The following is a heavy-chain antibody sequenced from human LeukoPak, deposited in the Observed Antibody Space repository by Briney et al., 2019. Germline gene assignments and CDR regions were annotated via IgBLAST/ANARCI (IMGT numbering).Heavy chain of an antibody. CDR2: IYSGGST. D-gene: IGHD3-22*01. CDR1: GFTVSNNY. V-gene: IGHV3-53*01. Sequence: PGGSLRLSCAASGFTVSNNYMSWVRQAPGKGLEWVSLIYSGGSTYCADSVKGRFTISRDNSKNTLFLQMNSLRVEDTAVYYCATYSSLDYWGQGILVTVSS. J-gene: IGHJ4*02. CDR3: ATYSSLDY.